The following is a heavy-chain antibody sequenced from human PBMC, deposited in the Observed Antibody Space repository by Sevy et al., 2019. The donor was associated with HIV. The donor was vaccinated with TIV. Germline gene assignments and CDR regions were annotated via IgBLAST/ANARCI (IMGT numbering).Heavy chain of an antibody. CDR1: GGSFSNFP. J-gene: IGHJ3*01. Sequence: ASVKVSCKASGGSFSNFPVSWVRQAPGQGLEWMGMIISKFGTTDYAQKFQGRVPITADESTTTAYMELTSLRSEDTAVYYCAREIPDYVSGYYSVDAFDVWGQGTKVTVSS. D-gene: IGHD3-22*01. CDR3: AREIPDYVSGYYSVDAFDV. CDR2: IISKFGTT. V-gene: IGHV1-69*13.